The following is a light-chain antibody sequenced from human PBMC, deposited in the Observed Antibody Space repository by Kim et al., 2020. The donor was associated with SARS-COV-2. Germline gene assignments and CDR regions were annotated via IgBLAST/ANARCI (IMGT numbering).Light chain of an antibody. Sequence: DIQMTQSPSSLSASVGDRVTITCRASQSISRNLAWYQQKPGKAPKVVIYSASSLQSGAPSGFSGGGSGTEFTLTISSLQPDHFATYYCQHSYSNPLTFGGGTKVDIK. CDR1: QSISRN. J-gene: IGKJ4*02. CDR3: QHSYSNPLT. V-gene: IGKV1-5*03. CDR2: SAS.